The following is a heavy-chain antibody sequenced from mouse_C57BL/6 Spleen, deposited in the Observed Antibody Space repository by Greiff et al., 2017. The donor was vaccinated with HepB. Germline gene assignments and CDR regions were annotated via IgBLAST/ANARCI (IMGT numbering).Heavy chain of an antibody. CDR2: IDPENGDT. J-gene: IGHJ1*03. D-gene: IGHD1-1*01. CDR3: TSTPYYYGSSYRYFDV. V-gene: IGHV14-4*01. Sequence: VQLKQSGAELVRPGASVKLSCTASGFNIKDDYMHWVKQRPEQGLEWIGWIDPENGDTEYASKFQGKATITADTSSNTAYLQLSSLTSEDTAVYYCTSTPYYYGSSYRYFDVWGTGTTVTVSS. CDR1: GFNIKDDY.